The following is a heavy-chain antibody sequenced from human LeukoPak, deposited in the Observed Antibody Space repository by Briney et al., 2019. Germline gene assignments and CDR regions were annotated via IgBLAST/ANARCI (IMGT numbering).Heavy chain of an antibody. Sequence: ASVKVSCKASGYTFTGYYMHWVRQAPGQGLEWMGWINPNSGGTNYAQKFQGRVTMTRDTSISTAYMELSRLRSDDTAVYYCARDRIRTRYQLEPWGQGTLVTVSS. CDR2: INPNSGGT. CDR1: GYTFTGYY. D-gene: IGHD2-2*01. V-gene: IGHV1-2*02. J-gene: IGHJ5*02. CDR3: ARDRIRTRYQLEP.